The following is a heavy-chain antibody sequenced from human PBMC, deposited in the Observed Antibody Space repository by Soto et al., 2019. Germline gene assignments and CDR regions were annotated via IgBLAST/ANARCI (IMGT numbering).Heavy chain of an antibody. V-gene: IGHV3-64*01. CDR1: GFTFSNYA. CDR3: ARRDGYNFDY. D-gene: IGHD5-12*01. CDR2: ISSHGGST. J-gene: IGHJ4*02. Sequence: GGSLRLSCAASGFTFSNYAMHWVRQAPGKGLEYVSAISSHGGSTYYANSVKGRFTISRDNSKSTLYLQMGSLRAEDMAVYYCARRDGYNFDYWGQGTLVTVSS.